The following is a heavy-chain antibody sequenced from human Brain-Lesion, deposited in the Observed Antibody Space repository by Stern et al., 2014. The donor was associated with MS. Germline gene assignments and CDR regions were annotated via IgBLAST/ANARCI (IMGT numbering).Heavy chain of an antibody. Sequence: EVQLEESGGVVVQPGGSLRLSCAASGFTFDDYAMHWVRQAPGKGLEWVSPITWDGGSTSYTDSVKGRFSISRDNRKSFLYLQMNSLRPEDTALYYCAGGLGFWGRGTLVTVSS. CDR3: AGGLGF. D-gene: IGHD2-21*01. CDR1: GFTFDDYA. J-gene: IGHJ4*02. CDR2: ITWDGGST. V-gene: IGHV3-43D*03.